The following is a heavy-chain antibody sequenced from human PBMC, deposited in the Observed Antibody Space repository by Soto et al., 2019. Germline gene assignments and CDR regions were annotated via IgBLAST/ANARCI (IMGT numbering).Heavy chain of an antibody. Sequence: TSETLSLTCTVSGGSISSYYWSWIRQPPGKGLEWIGYIYYSGSTNYNPSLKSRVTISVDTSKNQFSLKLSSVTAADTAVYYCARQFWGGGNYDILTGYYRSSPRRYYYYGMDFWGQGTTVTVSS. J-gene: IGHJ6*02. D-gene: IGHD3-9*01. V-gene: IGHV4-59*08. CDR2: IYYSGST. CDR1: GGSISSYY. CDR3: ARQFWGGGNYDILTGYYRSSPRRYYYYGMDF.